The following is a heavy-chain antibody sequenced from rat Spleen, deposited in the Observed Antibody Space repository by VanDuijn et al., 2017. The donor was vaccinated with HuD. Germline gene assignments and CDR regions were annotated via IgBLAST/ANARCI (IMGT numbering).Heavy chain of an antibody. CDR1: GFTFSDYA. Sequence: EVLLVESNGGLVQPGRSLKLSCAASGFTFSDYAMAWVRQAPKKGLEWVATIVYDGSSYYYRDSVKGRFTISRDNAKNSLYLQMDSLRSEDTATYYCARLGGKYSSYNYLDNWGQGDMVTVSS. V-gene: IGHV5-17*01. D-gene: IGHD1-2*01. CDR2: IVYDGSSY. J-gene: IGHJ2*01. CDR3: ARLGGKYSSYNYLDN.